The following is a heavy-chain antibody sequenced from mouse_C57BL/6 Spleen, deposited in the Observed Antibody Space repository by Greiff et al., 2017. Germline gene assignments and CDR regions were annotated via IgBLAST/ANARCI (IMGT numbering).Heavy chain of an antibody. CDR2: INPNYGTT. CDR3: ARSPITTVDWYFDV. J-gene: IGHJ1*03. Sequence: EVKVVESGPELVKPGASVKISCKASGYSFTDYNMNWVKQSNGKSLEWIGVINPNYGTTSYNQKFKGKATLTVDQSSSTAYMQLNSLTSEDSAVYYCARSPITTVDWYFDVWGTGTTVTVSS. CDR1: GYSFTDYN. D-gene: IGHD1-1*01. V-gene: IGHV1-39*01.